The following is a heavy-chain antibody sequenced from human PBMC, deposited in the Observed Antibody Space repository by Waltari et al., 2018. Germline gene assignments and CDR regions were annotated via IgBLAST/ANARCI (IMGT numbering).Heavy chain of an antibody. CDR2: IYRAWTT. CDR3: AKDQSGWNRFES. Sequence: EVQLLESGGGLVQPGGSLRLSCAASGFIFSEYAMSWVRKAPGNGVDLLSGIYRAWTTNLVDSVKGRFTISRNDSKSTRYMQMNSLGPEDTAVYYCAKDQSGWNRFESWGQGTLVIVSP. V-gene: IGHV3-23*03. D-gene: IGHD6-19*01. CDR1: GFIFSEYA. J-gene: IGHJ4*02.